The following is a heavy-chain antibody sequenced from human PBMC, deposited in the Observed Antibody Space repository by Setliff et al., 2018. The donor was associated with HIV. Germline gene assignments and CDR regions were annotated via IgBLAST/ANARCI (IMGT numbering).Heavy chain of an antibody. CDR3: AREAVAGPWRKLDY. D-gene: IGHD6-19*01. V-gene: IGHV1-18*01. CDR1: GYTFTSFG. J-gene: IGHJ4*02. Sequence: GASVKVSCKASGYTFTSFGISWVRQAPGQGLEWMGRISAYNGNTDHAQSLQGRVTMTTDTSTRTASMELRSLRSDDTAVYYCAREAVAGPWRKLDYWGQGTLVTVSS. CDR2: ISAYNGNT.